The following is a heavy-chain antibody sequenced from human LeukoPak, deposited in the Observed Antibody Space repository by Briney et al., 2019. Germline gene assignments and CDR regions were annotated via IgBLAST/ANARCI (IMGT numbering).Heavy chain of an antibody. J-gene: IGHJ3*01. CDR2: IYIYDSDT. V-gene: IGHV5-51*01. CDR3: ARSPISYYYDSSGGHDAFDV. D-gene: IGHD3-22*01. Sequence: GESLKISCKGSGYSFTNHWIAWVRQMPGKGLEWIGIIYIYDSDTKYNPSFQGHVTISGDKSINTAYLQWSSLKASDTAMYYCARSPISYYYDSSGGHDAFDVWGQGTMVTVSS. CDR1: GYSFTNHW.